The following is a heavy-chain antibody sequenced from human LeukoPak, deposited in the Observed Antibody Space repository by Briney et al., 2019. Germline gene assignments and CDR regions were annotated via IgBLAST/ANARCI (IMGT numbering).Heavy chain of an antibody. D-gene: IGHD3-3*01. CDR2: ISGSGGGK. CDR1: GFTFSSYA. CDR3: AKGADAYDFWSGYYFDY. J-gene: IGHJ4*02. V-gene: IGHV3-23*01. Sequence: GGSLRLSCAASGFTFSSYAMSWVRQAPGKGLEWVSGISGSGGGKYYVDSVKGRFTISRDNSKNTLYLQMNSLRAEDTAVYYCAKGADAYDFWSGYYFDYWGQGTLVTVSS.